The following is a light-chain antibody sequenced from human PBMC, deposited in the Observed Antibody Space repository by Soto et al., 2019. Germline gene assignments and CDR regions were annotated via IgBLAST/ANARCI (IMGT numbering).Light chain of an antibody. V-gene: IGLV2-14*01. CDR3: NSYTSSSTFV. CDR2: EVS. J-gene: IGLJ1*01. Sequence: QSVLTQPASVSGSPGQSITISCTGTSSDVGGYNYVSWYHQHPGKAPKLMIYEVSNRPSGVSNRFSGSRSGNTASLTISGLQAEDEAEYYCNSYTSSSTFVFGTGTKLTVL. CDR1: SSDVGGYNY.